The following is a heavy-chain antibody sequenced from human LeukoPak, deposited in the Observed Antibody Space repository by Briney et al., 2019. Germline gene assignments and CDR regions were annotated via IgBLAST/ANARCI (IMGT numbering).Heavy chain of an antibody. Sequence: SETLSLTCTVSSGSISSYYWSWIRQPPGKGLEWIGYIYYSGSTNYNPSLKSRVTISVDTSRNQFSLKLSSVTAADTAVYYCARHSRVGYSYWYFDLWGRGTLVTVSS. CDR2: IYYSGST. CDR3: ARHSRVGYSYWYFDL. J-gene: IGHJ2*01. CDR1: SGSISSYY. D-gene: IGHD3-22*01. V-gene: IGHV4-59*08.